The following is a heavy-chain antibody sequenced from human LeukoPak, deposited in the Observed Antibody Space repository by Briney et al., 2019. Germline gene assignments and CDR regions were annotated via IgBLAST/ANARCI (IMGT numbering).Heavy chain of an antibody. CDR3: ARDDYGSGSSDY. CDR2: ISYDGSNK. CDR1: GFTFSSYA. D-gene: IGHD3-10*01. V-gene: IGHV3-30-3*01. Sequence: GGSLRLSCAASGFTFSSYAMHWVRQAPGKGLEWVAVISYDGSNKYYADSVKGRFTISRDNSKNTLYLQMNSLRAEDTAVYYCARDDYGSGSSDYWGQGTLVTVSS. J-gene: IGHJ4*02.